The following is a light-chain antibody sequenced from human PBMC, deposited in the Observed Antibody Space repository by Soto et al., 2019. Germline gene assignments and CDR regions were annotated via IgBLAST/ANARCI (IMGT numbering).Light chain of an antibody. CDR2: GSS. Sequence: EIVLTQSPDTLSLSPGEGATLSCRASQSVSSNYVAWFQQKPGQTPRLLISGSSSRATGIPDRFSGSGSGTDFTLTISSLQPEDFATYYCQQLNSYPITFGQGTRLEIK. CDR3: QQLNSYPIT. CDR1: QSVSSNY. J-gene: IGKJ5*01. V-gene: IGKV3D-20*02.